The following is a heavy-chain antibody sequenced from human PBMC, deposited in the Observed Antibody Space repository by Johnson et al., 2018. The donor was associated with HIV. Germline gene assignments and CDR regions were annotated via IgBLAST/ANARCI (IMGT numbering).Heavy chain of an antibody. CDR3: ARDGNYYGLSGAFDI. Sequence: VQLVESGGRVVRPGGSLRLSCAASGFTFDDYGMTWVRQAPGKGLEWVSGINTGGSTFYPDSVKGRFTISRDNSKNTLYLQMTSLRAEDTAVYYCARDGNYYGLSGAFDIWGQGTMVTVSS. CDR1: GFTFDDYG. J-gene: IGHJ3*02. CDR2: INTGGST. V-gene: IGHV3-20*04. D-gene: IGHD3-10*01.